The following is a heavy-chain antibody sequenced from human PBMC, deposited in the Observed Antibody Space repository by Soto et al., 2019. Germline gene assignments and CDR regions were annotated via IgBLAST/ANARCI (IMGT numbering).Heavy chain of an antibody. CDR3: TGSRYSGYDNDY. V-gene: IGHV3-73*01. J-gene: IGHJ4*02. D-gene: IGHD5-12*01. Sequence: VQLVESGGGLVQPGGSLKLSCAASGFTFSGSAMHWVRQASGKGLEWVGRIRSKPNSYATTYGASVKGRFTISRDDSKNMAYLQMNSLKTEDTAVYYCTGSRYSGYDNDYWGQGTLVTVSS. CDR1: GFTFSGSA. CDR2: IRSKPNSYAT.